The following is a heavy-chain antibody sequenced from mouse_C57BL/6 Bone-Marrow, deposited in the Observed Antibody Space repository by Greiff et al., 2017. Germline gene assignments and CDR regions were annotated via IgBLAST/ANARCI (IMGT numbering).Heavy chain of an antibody. Sequence: EVQLQQSGTVLARPGASVKMSCKTSGYTFTSYWMHWVKQRPGQGLEWIGAIYPGNSDTSYNQKFKGKAKLTAVTSASTAYMELSSLTNEYSAVYYCTRGDYGSSWRAYWGQGTTLTVSS. J-gene: IGHJ2*01. CDR3: TRGDYGSSWRAY. V-gene: IGHV1-5*01. CDR1: GYTFTSYW. CDR2: IYPGNSDT. D-gene: IGHD1-1*01.